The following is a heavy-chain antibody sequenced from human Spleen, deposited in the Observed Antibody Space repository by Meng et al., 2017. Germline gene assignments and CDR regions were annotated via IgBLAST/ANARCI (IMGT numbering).Heavy chain of an antibody. CDR1: GYTFTSYG. D-gene: IGHD4-17*01. J-gene: IGHJ3*02. V-gene: IGHV1-18*01. Sequence: ASVKVSCKASGYTFTSYGISWVRQAPGQGLEWMGWISAYNGNTNYAQKLQGRVTMTTDTSTSTAYMELRSLRSDDTAVYYCARLTQPDYGDYPDAFDIWGQGTMVTGSS. CDR3: ARLTQPDYGDYPDAFDI. CDR2: ISAYNGNT.